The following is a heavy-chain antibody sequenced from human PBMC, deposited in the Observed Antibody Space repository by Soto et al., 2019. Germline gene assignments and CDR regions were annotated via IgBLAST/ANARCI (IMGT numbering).Heavy chain of an antibody. J-gene: IGHJ6*02. CDR2: ISSSGSTI. Sequence: EVQLVESGGGLVQPGGSLRLSCAASGFTFSSYEMNWVRQAPGKGLEWVSYISSSGSTINYADSVKGRFTISRDNAKNSLYLQMNSLRAEDTAVYYCARGYCSGGSCYYYYYGMDVWGQGTTVTVSS. V-gene: IGHV3-48*03. CDR1: GFTFSSYE. D-gene: IGHD2-15*01. CDR3: ARGYCSGGSCYYYYYGMDV.